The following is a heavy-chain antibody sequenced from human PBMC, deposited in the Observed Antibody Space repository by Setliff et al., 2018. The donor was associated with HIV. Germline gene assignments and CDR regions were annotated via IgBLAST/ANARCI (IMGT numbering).Heavy chain of an antibody. CDR3: ARSVWPVIVPTDPTVDAFNI. Sequence: SVKVSCKASGGTFRTFVINWVRQAPGRGFEWLGRIIPVLGTTYSAQKFQGRLTLSADKSSTTAYLDLSSLRSEDTAIYYCARSVWPVIVPTDPTVDAFNIWGQGTRSPSPQ. D-gene: IGHD3-16*02. CDR2: IIPVLGTT. J-gene: IGHJ3*02. CDR1: GGTFRTFV. V-gene: IGHV1-69*06.